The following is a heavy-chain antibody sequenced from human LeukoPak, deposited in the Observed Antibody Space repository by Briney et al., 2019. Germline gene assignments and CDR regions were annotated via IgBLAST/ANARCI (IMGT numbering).Heavy chain of an antibody. V-gene: IGHV4-59*01. Sequence: SETLSLTCTVSGGSISSYYWSWIRQPPGKGLEWIGYIYYSGSTNYNPSLKSRVTISVDTSKNQFSLKLSSVTAADTAVYYCARDRGTTVTTEVDYWGQGTLVTVSS. CDR3: ARDRGTTVTTEVDY. CDR1: GGSISSYY. CDR2: IYYSGST. D-gene: IGHD4-17*01. J-gene: IGHJ4*02.